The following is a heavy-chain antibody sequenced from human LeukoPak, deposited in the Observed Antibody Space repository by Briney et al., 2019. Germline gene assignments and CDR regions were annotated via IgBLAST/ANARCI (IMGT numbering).Heavy chain of an antibody. CDR1: GGSISSHY. D-gene: IGHD3-10*01. CDR2: IYASGST. J-gene: IGHJ3*02. CDR3: ARLRDYKEAFDI. V-gene: IGHV4-4*07. Sequence: PSETLSLTCTVSGGSISSHYWSWIRQPAGKGLEWIGRIYASGSTDYNPSLKSRVTMSVDTSKNQFSLKLNSVTAADTAVYYCARLRDYKEAFDIWGQGTMVTVSS.